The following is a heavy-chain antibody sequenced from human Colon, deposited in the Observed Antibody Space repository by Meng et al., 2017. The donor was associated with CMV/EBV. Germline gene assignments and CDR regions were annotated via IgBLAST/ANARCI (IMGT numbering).Heavy chain of an antibody. CDR3: ARPMARGILNYYYYGLDI. Sequence: GGSLRLSCAASGFIFSSFAMIWVRQAPGKGLEWVSAISGDAESTYYADPVKGRFTISRDKSENTVYLQMNSLGAEDTAVYYCARPMARGILNYYYYGLDIWGQGTTVTVSS. J-gene: IGHJ6*02. V-gene: IGHV3-23*01. CDR2: ISGDAEST. CDR1: GFIFSSFA. D-gene: IGHD3-10*01.